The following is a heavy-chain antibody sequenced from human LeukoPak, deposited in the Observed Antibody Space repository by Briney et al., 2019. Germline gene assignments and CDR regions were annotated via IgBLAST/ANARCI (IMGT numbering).Heavy chain of an antibody. D-gene: IGHD3-22*01. J-gene: IGHJ4*02. Sequence: PGGSLRLSCVGSGFTFSTYEMTWVRQAPGKGLEWVSYISSSGGTIYYADSVKGRFTISRDHAKNSLYLQMNSLRAEDTAVYYCAREGGVNYYDLDYFDYWGQGTLITVSS. V-gene: IGHV3-48*03. CDR2: ISSSGGTI. CDR1: GFTFSTYE. CDR3: AREGGVNYYDLDYFDY.